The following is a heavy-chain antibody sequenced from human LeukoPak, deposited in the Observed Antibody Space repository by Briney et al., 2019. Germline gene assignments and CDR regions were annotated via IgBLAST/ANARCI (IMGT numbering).Heavy chain of an antibody. CDR1: GDSVSSNSAA. J-gene: IGHJ3*02. Sequence: SQTLSLTCAISGDSVSSNSAAWNWIRQSPSRGLEWLGRTYYRSKWYNDYAVSVKSRITINPDTSESQFSLQLNSVTPEDTAVYYCASLPTASDAFDIWGQGTMVTVSS. D-gene: IGHD2-21*02. CDR3: ASLPTASDAFDI. CDR2: TYYRSKWYN. V-gene: IGHV6-1*01.